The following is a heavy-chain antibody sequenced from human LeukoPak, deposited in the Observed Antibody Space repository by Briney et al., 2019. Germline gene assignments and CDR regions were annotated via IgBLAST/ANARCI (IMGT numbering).Heavy chain of an antibody. CDR2: INCGGDYN. CDR3: ARGHYDVLASSYKWTPDY. CDR1: GFTFNTFN. Sequence: PGGSLRLSCALSGFTFNTFNMNWFRQAPGKGLEWVACINCGGDYNYYADSVKGRFTTSRDNAKNSLSLQLSSLRVEDTAIYYCARGHYDVLASSYKWTPDYWGQGPLVTVSS. J-gene: IGHJ4*02. D-gene: IGHD3-9*01. V-gene: IGHV3-21*01.